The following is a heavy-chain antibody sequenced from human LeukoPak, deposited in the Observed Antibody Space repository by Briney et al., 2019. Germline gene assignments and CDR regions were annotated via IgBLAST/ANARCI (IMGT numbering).Heavy chain of an antibody. D-gene: IGHD3-22*01. J-gene: IGHJ3*02. CDR3: ARDRRLDSSRRKNPDAFDI. V-gene: IGHV3-48*03. CDR1: GFSFSSYE. CDR2: ICISGSTI. Sequence: PWGALRLSCAASGFSFSSYELNWVRQAPGKGLEWVSYICISGSTIYYPAFVKGRITIFRGNVKESLYLQINIIRAGEPGVYFVARDRRLDSSRRKNPDAFDIWGEGTMVTVSS.